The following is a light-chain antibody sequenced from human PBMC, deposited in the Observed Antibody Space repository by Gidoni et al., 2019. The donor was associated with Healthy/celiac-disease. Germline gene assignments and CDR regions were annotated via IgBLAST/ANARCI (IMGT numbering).Light chain of an antibody. V-gene: IGKV3-20*01. J-gene: IGKJ4*01. CDR3: QQYGSSPPSLT. CDR2: GAS. CDR1: QSVSSSY. Sequence: EIVLTQSPCTLSLSPGERATLSCRASQSVSSSYLAWYQQKPGQAPRLLIYGASSRATGIPDRFRGSGSGTDFTLTISRLEPEDFAVYYCQQYGSSPPSLTFGGGTKVEIK.